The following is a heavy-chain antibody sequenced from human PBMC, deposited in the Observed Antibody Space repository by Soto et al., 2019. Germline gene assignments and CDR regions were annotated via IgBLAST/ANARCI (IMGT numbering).Heavy chain of an antibody. Sequence: GGSLRLSCAASGFTFSSYAMSWVRQAPGKGLEWVSAISGSGGSTYYADSVKGRFTISRDNSKNTLYLQMDSLRAEDTAVYYCATSLMYYYYGMDVWGQGTTVTVSS. CDR2: ISGSGGST. CDR3: ATSLMYYYYGMDV. CDR1: GFTFSSYA. V-gene: IGHV3-23*01. J-gene: IGHJ6*02.